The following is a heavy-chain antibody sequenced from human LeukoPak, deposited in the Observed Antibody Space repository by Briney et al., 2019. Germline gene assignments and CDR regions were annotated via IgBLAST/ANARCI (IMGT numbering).Heavy chain of an antibody. CDR1: GFTFSSYA. CDR3: NTWIAAPGSGWDDN. V-gene: IGHV3-15*01. Sequence: QPGGSLRLSCAASGFTFSSYAMHWVRQAPGKGLEWIGRIKSKTAGGTADYPAPVKGRFTISRDDSKTTMYLQMNTLKTEDTAVYYCNTWIAAPGSGWDDNWGQGTLVIVS. J-gene: IGHJ4*02. D-gene: IGHD6-13*01. CDR2: IKSKTAGGTA.